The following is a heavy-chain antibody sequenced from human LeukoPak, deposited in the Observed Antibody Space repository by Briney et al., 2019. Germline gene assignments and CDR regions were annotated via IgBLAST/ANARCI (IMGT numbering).Heavy chain of an antibody. Sequence: GASLKISCMGSGYSFTSYWIGWVRPMPGKGLEWMGIIYPGDSDTRYSPSFQGQVTISADKSISTAYLQWSSLKASDTAMYYCARWNEGATLDYWGQGTLVTVSS. V-gene: IGHV5-51*01. J-gene: IGHJ4*02. CDR3: ARWNEGATLDY. CDR2: IYPGDSDT. D-gene: IGHD1-26*01. CDR1: GYSFTSYW.